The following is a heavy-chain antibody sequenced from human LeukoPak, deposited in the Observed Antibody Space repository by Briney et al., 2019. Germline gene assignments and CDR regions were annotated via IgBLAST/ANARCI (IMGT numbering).Heavy chain of an antibody. CDR3: ARQGEMATIPPGWFQH. V-gene: IGHV5-51*01. J-gene: IGHJ1*01. D-gene: IGHD5-24*01. CDR2: IYLGDSDT. CDR1: GYSFTSYW. Sequence: GESLKISCKGSGYSFTSYWIGWVRQMPGKGLEWMGIIYLGDSDTRYSPSFQGQVTISADKSISTAYLQWSSLKASDTAMYYCARQGEMATIPPGWFQHWGQGTLVTVSS.